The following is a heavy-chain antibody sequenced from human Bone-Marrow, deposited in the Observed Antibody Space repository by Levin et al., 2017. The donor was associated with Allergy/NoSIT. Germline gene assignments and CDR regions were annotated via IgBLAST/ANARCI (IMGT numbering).Heavy chain of an antibody. V-gene: IGHV4-4*02. J-gene: IGHJ6*02. CDR3: ARNNWNYNSLSYYYGLDV. D-gene: IGHD1-7*01. Sequence: PSETLSLTCAVSGASISNYNWWSWVRQSPGKGLEWIGEVYHNGTTNYNPSLKSRVTISLDKSKNQFSLNLRSVTAADTAVYFCARNNWNYNSLSYYYGLDVWGQGTTVTVSS. CDR2: VYHNGTT. CDR1: GASISNYNW.